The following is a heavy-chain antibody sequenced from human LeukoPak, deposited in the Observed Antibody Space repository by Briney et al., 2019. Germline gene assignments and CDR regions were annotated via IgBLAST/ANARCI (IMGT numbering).Heavy chain of an antibody. CDR1: GFTFSSYG. CDR3: AKSGTGTRYYFDY. CDR2: ISYDGSNK. J-gene: IGHJ4*02. V-gene: IGHV3-30*18. D-gene: IGHD1-1*01. Sequence: GGSPRLSCAASGFTFSSYGMHWVRQAPGKGLEWVAVISYDGSNKYYADSVKGRFTISRDNSKNTLYLQMNSLRAEDTAVYYCAKSGTGTRYYFDYWGQGTLVTVSS.